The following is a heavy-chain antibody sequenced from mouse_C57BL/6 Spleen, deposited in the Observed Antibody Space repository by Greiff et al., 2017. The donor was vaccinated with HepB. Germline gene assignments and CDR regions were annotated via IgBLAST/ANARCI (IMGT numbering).Heavy chain of an antibody. J-gene: IGHJ4*01. D-gene: IGHD3-2*02. CDR2: IYPGSGST. V-gene: IGHV1-55*01. Sequence: QVQLQQPGAELVKPGASVKMSCKASGYTFTSYWITWVKQRPGQGLEWIGDIYPGSGSTNYNEKFKSKATLTVDTSSSTAYMQLSSRTSEDSAVYYCAREGQLRLPYAMDYGGQGTSVTVSS. CDR1: GYTFTSYW. CDR3: AREGQLRLPYAMDY.